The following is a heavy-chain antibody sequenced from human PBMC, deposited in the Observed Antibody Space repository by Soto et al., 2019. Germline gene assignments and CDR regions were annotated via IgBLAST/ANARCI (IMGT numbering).Heavy chain of an antibody. CDR1: GYTFANYA. CDR3: AREGALGGPNWFDP. V-gene: IGHV1-3*04. CDR2: INTGNART. Sequence: VKVSCKASGYTFANYALHWLRQAPGQRLEWMGWINTGNARTQYSQTFQDRITITRDTSATTAYMELGSLASEDTAVYYCAREGALGGPNWFDPWGQGTLVTVSS. J-gene: IGHJ5*02. D-gene: IGHD3-16*01.